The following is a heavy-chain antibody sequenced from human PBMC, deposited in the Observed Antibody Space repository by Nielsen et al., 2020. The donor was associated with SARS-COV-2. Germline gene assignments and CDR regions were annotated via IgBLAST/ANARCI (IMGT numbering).Heavy chain of an antibody. J-gene: IGHJ4*02. V-gene: IGHV1-69*04. CDR2: IIPILGIA. CDR1: GGTFSSYA. D-gene: IGHD3/OR15-3a*01. Sequence: SVKVSCKASGGTFSSYAISWVRQAPGQGLEWMGRIIPILGIANYAQKFQGRVTITADKSTSTAYMELSSLRSEDTAVYYCARAPYDFWSGYYTQSHFDYWGQGTLGTVSS. CDR3: ARAPYDFWSGYYTQSHFDY.